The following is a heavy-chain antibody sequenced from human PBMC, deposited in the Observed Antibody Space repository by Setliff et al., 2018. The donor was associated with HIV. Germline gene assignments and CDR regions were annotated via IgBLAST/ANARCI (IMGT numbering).Heavy chain of an antibody. V-gene: IGHV4-34*01. J-gene: IGHJ5*02. CDR2: INHSGGT. Sequence: SETLSLTCAVYGWSFSAYYWSWIRQPPGKGLEWIGEINHSGGTNYNPAPKSRVTMSVDTSKNQFSQMLVSVTAADTAVYYYARNLKRYNSPCRFDPWGPGTLVTVSS. D-gene: IGHD5-12*01. CDR3: ARNLKRYNSPCRFDP. CDR1: GWSFSAYY.